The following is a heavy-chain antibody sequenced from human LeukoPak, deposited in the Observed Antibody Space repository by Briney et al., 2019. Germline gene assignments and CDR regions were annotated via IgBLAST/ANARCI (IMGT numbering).Heavy chain of an antibody. D-gene: IGHD6-6*01. V-gene: IGHV3-7*03. CDR2: IKQDGSEK. J-gene: IGHJ4*02. Sequence: GGSLRLSCAVSGFTFSSSYMNWVRQAPGKGLEWVANIKQDGSEKYYVDSVKGRFTISRDNAQNSLYLQMNSLRAEDMALYYCAKEGGRAARRRYYFDYWGQGTLVTVSS. CDR3: AKEGGRAARRRYYFDY. CDR1: GFTFSSSY.